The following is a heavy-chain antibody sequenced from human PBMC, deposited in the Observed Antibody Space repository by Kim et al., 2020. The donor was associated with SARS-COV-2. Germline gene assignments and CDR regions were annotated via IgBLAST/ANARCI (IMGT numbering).Heavy chain of an antibody. CDR2: IEISDSYP. Sequence: GESLKISCNGSGYTFSGYFITWVRQMPGKGLEWMGRIEISDSYPTYSPSFQGHVTISAEKSSRRAYLQWNSLKASDTAIYYCARHWTALLRGKDYGMDVWGQGTTVTVS. CDR1: GYTFSGYF. V-gene: IGHV5-10-1*01. J-gene: IGHJ6*02. D-gene: IGHD2-15*01. CDR3: ARHWTALLRGKDYGMDV.